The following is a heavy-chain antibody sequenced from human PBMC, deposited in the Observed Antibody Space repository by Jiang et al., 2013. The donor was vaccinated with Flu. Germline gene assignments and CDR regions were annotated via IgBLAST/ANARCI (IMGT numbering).Heavy chain of an antibody. CDR2: ISASTIYI. CDR3: ARAVAPAVRPPVSYFDF. D-gene: IGHD2-15*01. V-gene: IGHV1-18*01. CDR1: GFQFDTYG. J-gene: IGHJ4*02. Sequence: GAEVKKPGASVKVSCKASGFQFDTYGVAWVRQAPGQGLEWVGHISASTIYIKYGQKFQGRATMTTETSTATAYLDLRSLEVDDTAVYYCARAVAPAVRPPVSYFDFWGQGTPVTVS.